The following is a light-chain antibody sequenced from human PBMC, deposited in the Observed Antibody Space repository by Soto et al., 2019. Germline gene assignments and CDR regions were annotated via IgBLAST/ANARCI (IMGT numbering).Light chain of an antibody. CDR2: DVT. V-gene: IGLV2-11*01. J-gene: IGLJ1*01. Sequence: QSALTQPRSVSGSPGQSVTISCTGTSSDVGGYNYVSWYQRHAGKGPKLIIYDVTERPSGVPDRFSASKSGNTASLTISGLQTEDEGGYYCSSYAGNYVYVFGSGTKLTVL. CDR1: SSDVGGYNY. CDR3: SSYAGNYVYV.